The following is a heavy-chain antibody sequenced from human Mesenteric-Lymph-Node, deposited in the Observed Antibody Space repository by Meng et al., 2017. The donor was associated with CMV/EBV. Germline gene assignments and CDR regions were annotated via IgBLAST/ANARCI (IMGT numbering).Heavy chain of an antibody. V-gene: IGHV4-61*01. Sequence: LTSTVSVGSVSSGSHYGSGIRQPPGKGLEWIGCIYYSESTNYNPSLKNRVTISVDTSNNQFSLKLSSVTAADTAVYYCARGRTAAAYWGQGTLVTVSS. CDR1: VGSVSSGSHY. CDR3: ARGRTAAAY. CDR2: IYYSEST. J-gene: IGHJ4*02. D-gene: IGHD6-13*01.